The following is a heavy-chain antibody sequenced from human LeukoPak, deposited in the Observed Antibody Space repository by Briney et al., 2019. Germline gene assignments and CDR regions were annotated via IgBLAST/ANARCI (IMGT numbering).Heavy chain of an antibody. CDR3: ARQLSHRDGYNY. Sequence: GGSLRLSCAASGFTFSNAWMSWVRQAPGKGLEWVSVIYSGGSTYYADSVKGRFTISRDNSKNTLYLQMNSLRAEDTAVYYCARQLSHRDGYNYWGQGTLVTVSS. V-gene: IGHV3-66*04. J-gene: IGHJ4*02. CDR1: GFTFSNAW. CDR2: IYSGGST. D-gene: IGHD5-24*01.